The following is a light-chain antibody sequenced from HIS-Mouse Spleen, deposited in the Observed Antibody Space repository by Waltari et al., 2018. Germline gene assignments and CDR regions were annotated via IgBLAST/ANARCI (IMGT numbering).Light chain of an antibody. J-gene: IGLJ3*02. V-gene: IGLV2-23*01. Sequence: SARTQPASASASPGQSFPVSCTVTRSDVGSYTCVSWYQQHPGKAAKLMIYEGSKRPSGVSNRFSGSKSGNTASLTISGLQAEDEADYYCCSYAGSSTWVFGGGTKMTVL. CDR1: RSDVGSYTC. CDR3: CSYAGSSTWV. CDR2: EGS.